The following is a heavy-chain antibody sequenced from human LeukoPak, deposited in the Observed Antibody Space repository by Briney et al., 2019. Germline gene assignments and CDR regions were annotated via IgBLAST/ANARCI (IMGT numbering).Heavy chain of an antibody. J-gene: IGHJ4*02. CDR3: VKDHGWLLYS. D-gene: IGHD3-9*01. V-gene: IGHV3-23*01. CDR1: GFTFSSYW. Sequence: PGGSLKLSCAASGFTFSSYWMSWVRQAPGKGLEWVSAISGSGGSTYYAGSVEGRFTISRDNSKNTLYLQMNSLRADDTAVYYCVKDHGWLLYSWGQGTLVTVSS. CDR2: ISGSGGST.